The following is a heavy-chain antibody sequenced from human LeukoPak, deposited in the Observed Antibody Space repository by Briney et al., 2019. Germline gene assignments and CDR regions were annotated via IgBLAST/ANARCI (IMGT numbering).Heavy chain of an antibody. CDR1: GGTFSSYA. D-gene: IGHD6-13*01. CDR2: IIPIFGTA. V-gene: IGHV1-69*01. J-gene: IGHJ4*02. Sequence: ASVKVSCKASGGTFSSYAISWVRQAPGQGLEWMGGIIPIFGTANYAQKFQGRVTITADESTSTAYMELSSLRSEDTAVYYCARGSPSSWYLFGRFDYWGQGTLVTVSS. CDR3: ARGSPSSWYLFGRFDY.